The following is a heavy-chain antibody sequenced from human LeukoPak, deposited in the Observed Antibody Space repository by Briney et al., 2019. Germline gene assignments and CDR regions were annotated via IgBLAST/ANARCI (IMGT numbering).Heavy chain of an antibody. Sequence: SGXGXXTSYADSVKRRFTISRDTSKNTLYLQMNSLRAEDTAVYYCAKVLFPQGYCSSTSCYQGAIDYWGQGTLVTVSS. CDR3: AKVLFPQGYCSSTSCYQGAIDY. V-gene: IGHV3-23*01. J-gene: IGHJ4*02. CDR2: SGXGXXT. D-gene: IGHD2-2*01.